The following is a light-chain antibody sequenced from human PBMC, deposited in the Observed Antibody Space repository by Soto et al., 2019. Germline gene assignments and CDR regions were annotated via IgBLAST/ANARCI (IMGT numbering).Light chain of an antibody. V-gene: IGKV3-20*01. J-gene: IGKJ1*01. CDR1: QSVNSTS. CDR2: GAS. CDR3: QRYYDSLWT. Sequence: EIVLTQSPGTLSLSPGERATLSCRASQSVNSTSLAWYQQKPGQAPRLLIHGASSRATCIPDRFSCSGCGTDFTLTISRLEPEDFAVYFCQRYYDSLWTFGQGTKVEIK.